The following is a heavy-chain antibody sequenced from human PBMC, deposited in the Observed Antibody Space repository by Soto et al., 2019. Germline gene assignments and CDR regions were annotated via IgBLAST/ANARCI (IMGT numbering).Heavy chain of an antibody. V-gene: IGHV3-23*01. CDR1: GFTFSSYA. J-gene: IGHJ1*01. CDR2: ISGSGGST. CDR3: AKDQQTLAPKAPRGYFQH. Sequence: SLRLSCAASGFTFSSYAMSWVRQAPGKGLEWVSAISGSGGSTYYADSVKGRFTISRDNSKNTLYLQMNSLRAEDTAVYYCAKDQQTLAPKAPRGYFQHWGQGTLVTVSS. D-gene: IGHD6-13*01.